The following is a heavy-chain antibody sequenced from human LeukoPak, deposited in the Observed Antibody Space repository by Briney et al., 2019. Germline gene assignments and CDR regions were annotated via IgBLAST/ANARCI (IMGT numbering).Heavy chain of an antibody. Sequence: SETLSFTSAVSGGSICSSSNYWGWIRQPPVKGLEWIGSIYYSGSTYYNPSLKSRVTISVDTSKNQFSLKLSSVTAADTAVYYCARSSPGWYCSSTSCYSSAFDIWGQGTMVTVSS. D-gene: IGHD2-2*01. J-gene: IGHJ3*02. V-gene: IGHV4-39*01. CDR1: GGSICSSSNY. CDR2: IYYSGST. CDR3: ARSSPGWYCSSTSCYSSAFDI.